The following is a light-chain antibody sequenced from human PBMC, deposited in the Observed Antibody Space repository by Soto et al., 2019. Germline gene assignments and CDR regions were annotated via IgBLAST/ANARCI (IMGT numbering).Light chain of an antibody. V-gene: IGKV3-11*01. Sequence: EIVLTQSPATLSLSPGQIATLSCRASQSVSSYLAWYQQKPGQAPRLLIYNASNRATGIPARFSGSGSGTDFTLTISSLGPEDFAVYYCQQRSNWPPRDTFGQGTKLEIK. CDR3: QQRSNWPPRDT. CDR1: QSVSSY. CDR2: NAS. J-gene: IGKJ2*01.